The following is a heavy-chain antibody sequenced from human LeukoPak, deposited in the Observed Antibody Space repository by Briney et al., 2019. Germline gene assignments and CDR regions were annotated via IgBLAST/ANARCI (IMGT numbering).Heavy chain of an antibody. J-gene: IGHJ6*03. CDR2: MNPNSGNT. CDR3: ARGRSGIAAAGIYYYMDV. V-gene: IGHV1-8*03. CDR1: GYTFTSYD. D-gene: IGHD6-13*01. Sequence: ASVKVSCKASGYTFTSYDINWVRQATGQGLEWMGWMNPNSGNTGYAQKSQGRVTITRNTSISTAYMELSSLRSEDTAVYYCARGRSGIAAAGIYYYMDVWGKGTTVTVSS.